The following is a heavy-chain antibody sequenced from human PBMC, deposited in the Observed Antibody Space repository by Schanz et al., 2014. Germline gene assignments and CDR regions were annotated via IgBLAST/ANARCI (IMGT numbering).Heavy chain of an antibody. CDR2: INNAGSDT. Sequence: EVQLVESGGGLVQPGGSLRLSCAASGFSFSNYWMHWVRQGPGSGLVWVSHINNAGSDTTYADSVKGRFTISRDNTRNTLYLQMNSLRAEDTAVYYCARYYETSYYPLYYCDYWGQGTLVTVSS. V-gene: IGHV3-74*02. D-gene: IGHD3-22*01. CDR3: ARYYETSYYPLYYCDY. J-gene: IGHJ4*02. CDR1: GFSFSNYW.